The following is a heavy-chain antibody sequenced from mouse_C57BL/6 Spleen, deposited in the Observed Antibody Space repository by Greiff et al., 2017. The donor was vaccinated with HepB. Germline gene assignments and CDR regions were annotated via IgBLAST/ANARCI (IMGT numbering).Heavy chain of an antibody. J-gene: IGHJ1*03. CDR3: ARLDGNYHWYFDV. CDR2: IRNKANGYTT. Sequence: EVQGVESGGGLVQPGGSLSLSCAASGFTFTDYYMSWVRQPPGKALEWLGFIRNKANGYTTEYSASVKGRFTISRDNSQSILYLQMNALRAEDSATYYCARLDGNYHWYFDVWGTGTTVTVSS. CDR1: GFTFTDYY. V-gene: IGHV7-3*01. D-gene: IGHD2-1*01.